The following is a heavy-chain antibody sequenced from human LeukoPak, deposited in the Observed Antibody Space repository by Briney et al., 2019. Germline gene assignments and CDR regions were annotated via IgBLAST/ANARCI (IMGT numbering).Heavy chain of an antibody. Sequence: GGSLRLSCAASGFSFSSYYMSWVRQAPGKGLEWVALINPDGSERYYVDSVKGRFTISRDNAKNSLYLQMDSLRDDDTAMYFCTRDLAAVPGPRMDVWGQGATVTVSS. V-gene: IGHV3-7*03. CDR1: GFSFSSYY. J-gene: IGHJ6*02. D-gene: IGHD6-19*01. CDR2: INPDGSER. CDR3: TRDLAAVPGPRMDV.